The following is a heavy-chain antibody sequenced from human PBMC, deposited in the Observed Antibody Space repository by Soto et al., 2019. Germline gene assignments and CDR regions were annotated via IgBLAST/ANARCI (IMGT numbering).Heavy chain of an antibody. CDR1: GGSISSSSYY. J-gene: IGHJ6*03. CDR2: IYYSGST. D-gene: IGHD4-17*01. CDR3: ARPYDYGDPGTYYYYYYMDV. V-gene: IGHV4-39*01. Sequence: SETLSLTCTVSGGSISSSSYYWGWIRQPPGKGLEWIGSIYYSGSTYYNPSLKSRVTISVDTSKNQFSLKLSSVTAADTAVYYCARPYDYGDPGTYYYYYYMDVWGKGTTVTVSS.